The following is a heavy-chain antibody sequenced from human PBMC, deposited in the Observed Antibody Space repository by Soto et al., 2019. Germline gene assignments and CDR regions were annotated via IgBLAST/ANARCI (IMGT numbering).Heavy chain of an antibody. D-gene: IGHD3-3*01. J-gene: IGHJ4*02. V-gene: IGHV3-21*01. CDR2: ISRTSNYI. Sequence: PGGSLRLSCAASVFTFSSYSMNWVRQAPGKGLEWVSSISRTSNYIYYTDSVKGRFTISRDNAENSIYLQMNSLRAEDTATYYCASGVFGLVSPVIGGYWGQGTLVTVSS. CDR1: VFTFSSYS. CDR3: ASGVFGLVSPVIGGY.